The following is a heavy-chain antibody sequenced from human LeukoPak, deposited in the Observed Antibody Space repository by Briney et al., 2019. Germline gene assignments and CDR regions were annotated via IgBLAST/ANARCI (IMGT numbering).Heavy chain of an antibody. V-gene: IGHV1-3*01. D-gene: IGHD1-26*01. J-gene: IGHJ4*02. CDR2: INAGNGNT. CDR1: GYTFTSYA. CDR3: ARRVGATSGRLDY. Sequence: GASVKVSCKASGYTFTSYAMHWARQAPGQRLEWMGWINAGNGNTKYSQKFQGRVTMTTDTSTSTAYMELRSLRSDDTAVYYCARRVGATSGRLDYWGQGTLVTVSS.